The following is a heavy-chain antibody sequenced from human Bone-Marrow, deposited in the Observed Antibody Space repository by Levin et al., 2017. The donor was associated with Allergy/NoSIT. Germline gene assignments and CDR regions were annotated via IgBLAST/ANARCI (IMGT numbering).Heavy chain of an antibody. CDR1: GFTFSSYA. D-gene: IGHD3-3*01. J-gene: IGHJ4*02. CDR2: ISYDGSNK. CDR3: ARVGAVNFGVVTFLDY. Sequence: GESLKISCAASGFTFSSYAMHWVRQAPGKGLEWVAVISYDGSNKYYADSVKGRFTISRDNSKNTLYLQMNSLRAEDTAVYYCARVGAVNFGVVTFLDYWGQGTLVTVSS. V-gene: IGHV3-30*04.